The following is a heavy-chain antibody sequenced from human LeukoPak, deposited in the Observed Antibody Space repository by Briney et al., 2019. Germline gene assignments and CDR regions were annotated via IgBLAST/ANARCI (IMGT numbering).Heavy chain of an antibody. CDR3: ARADGAGTPGLWIG. CDR2: INHSGST. V-gene: IGHV4-34*01. J-gene: IGHJ4*02. CDR1: GGSFSGYY. D-gene: IGHD6-19*01. Sequence: SETLSLTCAVYGGSFSGYYWSWIRQPPGKGLEWIGEINHSGSTNYNPSLKSRVTISVDTSKNQFSLKLSSVTAADTAVYYCARADGAGTPGLWIGWGQGTLVTVSS.